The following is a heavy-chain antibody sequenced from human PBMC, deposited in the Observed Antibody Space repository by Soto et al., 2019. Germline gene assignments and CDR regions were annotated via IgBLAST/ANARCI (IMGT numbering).Heavy chain of an antibody. CDR2: VNVGNGNT. CDR3: ARLRFRFDA. CDR1: GYTFTTYA. D-gene: IGHD3-16*01. J-gene: IGHJ5*02. V-gene: IGHV1-3*01. Sequence: QVHLLQSGAEAKKPGASVKLSCKASGYTFTTYAMHWVRQAPGQRLEWMGWVNVGNGNTKYSHQFQNRVAITRDKSASTVYMELSSLRSEATDVYYCARLRFRFDAWGQGTLVTVSS.